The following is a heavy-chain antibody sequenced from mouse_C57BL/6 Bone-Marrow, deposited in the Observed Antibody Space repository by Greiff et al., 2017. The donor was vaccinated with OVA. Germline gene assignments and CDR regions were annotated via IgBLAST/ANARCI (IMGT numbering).Heavy chain of an antibody. J-gene: IGHJ2*01. CDR2: IDPENGDT. Sequence: EVQRVESGAELVRPGASVKLSCTASGFNIKDDYMHWVKQRPEQGLEWIGWIDPENGDTEYASKFQGKATITADTSSNTAYLQLSSLTSEDTAVYYCTTLRPLDYWGQGTTLTVSS. D-gene: IGHD1-2*01. V-gene: IGHV14-4*01. CDR1: GFNIKDDY. CDR3: TTLRPLDY.